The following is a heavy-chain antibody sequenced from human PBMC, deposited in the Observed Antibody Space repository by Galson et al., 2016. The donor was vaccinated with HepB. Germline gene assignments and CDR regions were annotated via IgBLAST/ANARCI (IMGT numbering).Heavy chain of an antibody. CDR1: GYTFTGYY. CDR2: INPNSGGT. J-gene: IGHJ1*01. Sequence: SVKVSCKASGYTFTGYYMHWVRQAPGQGLEWMGWINPNSGGTNYAQKFQGRATMTRDTSISPAYMALSRLGSDDTAVYYCARVTVGGLYFQQWGQGTLVIVSS. CDR3: ARVTVGGLYFQQ. D-gene: IGHD4-23*01. V-gene: IGHV1-2*02.